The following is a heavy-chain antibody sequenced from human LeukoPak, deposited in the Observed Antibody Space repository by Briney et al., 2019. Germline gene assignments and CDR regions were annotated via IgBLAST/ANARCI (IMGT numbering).Heavy chain of an antibody. CDR1: GFSLSTSGVG. CDR2: IYWNDDK. CDR3: AHRHRMPHFDY. D-gene: IGHD2-15*01. Sequence: SGPTLVKPTQTLTLTCTFSGFSLSTSGVGVGWIRQPPGKPLEWLALIYWNDDKSYSPSLKSRLTITKDTSKIQVVLTMTNMDPVDTATYYCAHRHRMPHFDYWGQGTLVTVSS. V-gene: IGHV2-5*01. J-gene: IGHJ4*02.